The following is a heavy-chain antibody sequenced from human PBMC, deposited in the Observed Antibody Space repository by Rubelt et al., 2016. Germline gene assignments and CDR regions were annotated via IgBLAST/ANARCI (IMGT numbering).Heavy chain of an antibody. CDR2: IYHSGST. Sequence: QVQLQESGPGLVKPSETLSLTCTVSGGSISSYYWSWIRQPPGKGLEWIGEIYHSGSTNYNPSLKSRVTISVDKSKNQFSLKLSSVTAADTAVYYCARVYICGGDCYPPFDYYGMDVWGQGTTVTVSS. CDR1: GGSISSYY. D-gene: IGHD2-21*02. V-gene: IGHV4-59*12. CDR3: ARVYICGGDCYPPFDYYGMDV. J-gene: IGHJ6*02.